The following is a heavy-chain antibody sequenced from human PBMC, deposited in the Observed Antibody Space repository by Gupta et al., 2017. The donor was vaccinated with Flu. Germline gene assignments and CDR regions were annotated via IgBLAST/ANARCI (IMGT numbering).Heavy chain of an antibody. Sequence: EVGGGVVHPGGFLRLSCTAARFSFCGYWMNWIRRAPGKGLEWVANIKHDGSEALYASSVKGRFTISRDSARNSVFLQMNNLRTEDAAVYYCFAGHYFGSWGQGTQVTVSS. J-gene: IGHJ4*02. CDR3: FAGHYFGS. D-gene: IGHD3-9*01. CDR2: IKHDGSEA. V-gene: IGHV3-7*01. CDR1: RFSFCGYW.